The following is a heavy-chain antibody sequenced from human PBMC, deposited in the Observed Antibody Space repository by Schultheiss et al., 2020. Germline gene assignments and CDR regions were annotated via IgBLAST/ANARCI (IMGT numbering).Heavy chain of an antibody. Sequence: SETLSLTCTVSGGSISSGSYYWAWIRQPPGKGLEWIGTIYHSGSTYYNPSLKSRVTISVDTSKNQFSLKLSSVTAADTAVYYCARDVVYACFDYWGQGTLVTVSS. D-gene: IGHD2-8*02. V-gene: IGHV4-39*07. CDR2: IYHSGST. J-gene: IGHJ4*02. CDR3: ARDVVYACFDY. CDR1: GGSISSGSYY.